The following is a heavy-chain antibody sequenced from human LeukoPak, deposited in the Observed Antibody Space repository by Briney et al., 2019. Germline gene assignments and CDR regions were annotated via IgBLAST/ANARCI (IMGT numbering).Heavy chain of an antibody. D-gene: IGHD6-6*01. CDR3: ARGGSSSAPVYYYGMDV. Sequence: SETLSLTCAVYGGSFSGYYWSWIRQPPGKGPEWIGEINHSGSTNYNPSLKSRVTISVDTSKNQFSLKLSSVTAADTAVYYCARGGSSSAPVYYYGMDVWGQGTTVTVSS. CDR2: INHSGST. CDR1: GGSFSGYY. J-gene: IGHJ6*02. V-gene: IGHV4-34*01.